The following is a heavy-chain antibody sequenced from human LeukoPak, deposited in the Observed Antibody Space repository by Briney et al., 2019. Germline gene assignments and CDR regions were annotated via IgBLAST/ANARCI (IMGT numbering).Heavy chain of an antibody. D-gene: IGHD3-10*01. J-gene: IGHJ4*02. CDR3: ARDLSYGCYFDY. CDR2: IYYSGST. CDR1: GGTISSGGYY. V-gene: IGHV4-31*03. Sequence: SQTLSLTCTVSGGTISSGGYYWSWIRQHPGKGLEWIGYIYYSGSTYYNPSLKSRVTISVDTSKNQFSLKLSSVTAADTAVYYCARDLSYGCYFDYWGQGTLVTVSS.